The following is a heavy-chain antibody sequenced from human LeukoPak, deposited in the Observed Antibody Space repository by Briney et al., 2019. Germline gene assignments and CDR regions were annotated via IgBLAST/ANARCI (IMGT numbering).Heavy chain of an antibody. V-gene: IGHV3-74*01. J-gene: IGHJ5*02. Sequence: GPLRLSCSASGFPFSSYWMHWVRPAPGKGLVWVSRINSDGSTTNYADSVKGRFTISRDNAKNTLYLQMNSLRAEDTAVYYCAREWNEVLSPWGQGTLVTVSS. CDR2: INSDGSTT. CDR1: GFPFSSYW. CDR3: AREWNEVLSP. D-gene: IGHD1-1*01.